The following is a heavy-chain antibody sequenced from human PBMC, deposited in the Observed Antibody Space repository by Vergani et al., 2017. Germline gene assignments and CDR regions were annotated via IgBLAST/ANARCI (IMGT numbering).Heavy chain of an antibody. CDR3: ARVDSSGWYYFDY. CDR2: IYTSGST. J-gene: IGHJ4*02. Sequence: QVQLQESGPGLVKPSETLSLTCTVSGGSISSYYWTWIRQPAGKGLEWIGRIYTSGSTNYNPSLKSRVTMSVDTYKNQFSLKLSSVTAADKAVYYCARVDSSGWYYFDYWGQGTLVTVSS. V-gene: IGHV4-4*07. D-gene: IGHD6-19*01. CDR1: GGSISSYY.